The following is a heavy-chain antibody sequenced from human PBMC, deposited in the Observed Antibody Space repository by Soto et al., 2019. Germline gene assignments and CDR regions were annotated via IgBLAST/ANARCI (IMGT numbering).Heavy chain of an antibody. Sequence: PSETLSLTCAVYGGSFSGYYWSWIRQPPGKGLEWIGEINHSGSTNYNPSLKSRVTISVDTSKNQFSLKLSSVTAADTAVYYCARVTWNYPRRYYYYYYGMDVWGQGTTVTVSS. J-gene: IGHJ6*02. V-gene: IGHV4-34*01. D-gene: IGHD1-7*01. CDR1: GGSFSGYY. CDR3: ARVTWNYPRRYYYYYYGMDV. CDR2: INHSGST.